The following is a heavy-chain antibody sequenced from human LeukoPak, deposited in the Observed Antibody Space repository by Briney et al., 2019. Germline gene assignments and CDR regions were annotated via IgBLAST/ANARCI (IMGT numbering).Heavy chain of an antibody. CDR1: GFTFSSYA. CDR2: IRSKIYSGAT. V-gene: IGHV3-49*04. Sequence: PGGSLRPSCAASGFTFSSYAMSWVRQAPGRGLEWVGFIRSKIYSGATEYAASVKGRFTISRDDSKSIAYLQMNSLKIEDTAVYYCTRDRDDWNYYFDYWGQGTLVTVSS. J-gene: IGHJ4*02. D-gene: IGHD1-7*01. CDR3: TRDRDDWNYYFDY.